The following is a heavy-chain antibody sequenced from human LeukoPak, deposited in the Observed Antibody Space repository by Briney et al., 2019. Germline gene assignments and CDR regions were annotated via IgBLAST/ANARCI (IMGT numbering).Heavy chain of an antibody. CDR2: ISAYNGNT. Sequence: ASVKVSYKASGFTFTSNGISWVRQAPGQGLEWVGWISAYNGNTNYAQKLQGRVTMTTDTSTSTAYTELRSLRSDDTAVYYCARVSVDIVATFDYWGQGTLVTVSS. CDR1: GFTFTSNG. CDR3: ARVSVDIVATFDY. J-gene: IGHJ4*02. V-gene: IGHV1-18*04. D-gene: IGHD5-12*01.